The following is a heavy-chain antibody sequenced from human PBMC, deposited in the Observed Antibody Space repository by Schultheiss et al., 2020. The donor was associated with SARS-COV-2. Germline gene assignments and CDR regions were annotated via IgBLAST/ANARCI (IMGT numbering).Heavy chain of an antibody. V-gene: IGHV4-34*01. D-gene: IGHD6-25*01. CDR1: GGSFSGYY. J-gene: IGHJ4*02. CDR3: ARVAAMDDY. CDR2: IYYSGST. Sequence: SQTLSLTCAVYGGSFSGYYWSWIRQPPGKGLEWIGSIYYSGSTYYNPSLKSRVTISVDTSKNQFSLKLSSVTAADTAVYYCARVAAMDDYWGQGTLVTVSS.